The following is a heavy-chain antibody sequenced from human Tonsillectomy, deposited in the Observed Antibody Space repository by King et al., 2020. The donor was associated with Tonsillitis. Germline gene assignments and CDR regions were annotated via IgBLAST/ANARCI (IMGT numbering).Heavy chain of an antibody. V-gene: IGHV3-73*02. D-gene: IGHD2-2*01. CDR3: TSSLVVPAAISQR. Sequence: VQLVESGGGLVKPGGSLKLSCAASGFTFSDSTMHWVRQASGKGLEWVGRIKSKTNSYATAYAASVKGRLTVSRDDSKNTAYLQMNSLKTEDTAVYYCTSSLVVPAAISQRWGQGTLVTVSS. J-gene: IGHJ1*01. CDR1: GFTFSDST. CDR2: IKSKTNSYAT.